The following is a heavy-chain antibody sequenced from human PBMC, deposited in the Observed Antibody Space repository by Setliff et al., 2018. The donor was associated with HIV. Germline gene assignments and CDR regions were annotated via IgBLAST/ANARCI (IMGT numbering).Heavy chain of an antibody. V-gene: IGHV1-69*10. CDR1: GGTFSSYA. Sequence: SVKVSCKASGGTFSSYAISWVRQAPGQGLEWMGGIIPILGIANYAQKFQGRVTITTDEPTNTVYMELRSLRSDDTAVYYCARVVAVAGSPTQDDSPDYWGQGTLVTVSS. D-gene: IGHD6-19*01. J-gene: IGHJ4*02. CDR3: ARVVAVAGSPTQDDSPDY. CDR2: IIPILGIA.